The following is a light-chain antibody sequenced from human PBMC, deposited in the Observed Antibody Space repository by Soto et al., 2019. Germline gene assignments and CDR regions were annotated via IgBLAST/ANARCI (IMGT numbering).Light chain of an antibody. CDR2: AAS. Sequence: DIQMTQSPSTVSASVGDRVTITCRASQSVSSWLAWYQQRPGKAPKLLIYAASSLESGVPSRFSGSGSGTEFTLTVSSLQPDDFATYYCQQYHSYSWTLGQGTKVDIK. J-gene: IGKJ1*01. CDR1: QSVSSW. V-gene: IGKV1-5*03. CDR3: QQYHSYSWT.